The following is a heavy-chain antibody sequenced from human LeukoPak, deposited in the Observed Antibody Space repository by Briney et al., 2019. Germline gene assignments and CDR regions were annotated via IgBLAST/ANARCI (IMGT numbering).Heavy chain of an antibody. CDR2: MNPNSGNT. Sequence: ASVKVSCKASGYTFTSYDINWVRQATGQGLEWMGWMNPNSGNTGYAQKFQGRVTITRNTSISTAYMELSSLRSEDTAVYYCARGSGSYYAFDIWGPGTMVTVSS. J-gene: IGHJ3*02. V-gene: IGHV1-8*03. D-gene: IGHD1-26*01. CDR3: ARGSGSYYAFDI. CDR1: GYTFTSYD.